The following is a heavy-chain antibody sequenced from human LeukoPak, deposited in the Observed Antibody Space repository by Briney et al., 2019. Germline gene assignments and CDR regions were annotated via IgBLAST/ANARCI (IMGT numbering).Heavy chain of an antibody. V-gene: IGHV3-7*01. Sequence: GVSLRLSCAAYGFTVRDFWMVWVRQAPGKGLEWVAHIKEDRTADYYVDSVKGPITISKDDGKNSLHLQMNSLRVEDMAVYYRVRGGWELDYWCQGTLVTVSS. J-gene: IGHJ4*02. CDR1: GFTVRDFW. CDR2: IKEDRTAD. CDR3: VRGGWELDY. D-gene: IGHD4-23*01.